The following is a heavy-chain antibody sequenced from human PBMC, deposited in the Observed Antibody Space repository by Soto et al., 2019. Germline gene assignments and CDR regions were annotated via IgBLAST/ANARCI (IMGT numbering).Heavy chain of an antibody. J-gene: IGHJ6*02. V-gene: IGHV4-31*03. CDR1: GGSISSGCYY. CDR3: ARVFGFGGMDV. Sequence: SETLSLTCTVSGGSISSGCYYWSWIRQHPGKGLEWIGYIYYSGSTYYNPSLKSRVTISVDTSKNQFSLKLSSVTAADTAVYYCARVFGFGGMDVWGQGTRVTAP. D-gene: IGHD3-10*01. CDR2: IYYSGST.